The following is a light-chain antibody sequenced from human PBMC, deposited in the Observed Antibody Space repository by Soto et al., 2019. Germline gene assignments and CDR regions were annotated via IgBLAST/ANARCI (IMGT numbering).Light chain of an antibody. CDR3: QQYHNWPPIT. V-gene: IGKV3-15*01. Sequence: EIVVTQSPATLSVSPGERATLSCRASQSVSSNLAWYQQKPGQAPRLLIYGASTRATGIPARFSGSGSGTDFTLTISSLQSEDFAVYYCQQYHNWPPITFGQGTRLEI. CDR1: QSVSSN. CDR2: GAS. J-gene: IGKJ5*01.